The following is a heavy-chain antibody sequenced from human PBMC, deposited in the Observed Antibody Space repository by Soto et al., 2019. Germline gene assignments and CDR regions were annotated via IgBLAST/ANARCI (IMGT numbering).Heavy chain of an antibody. CDR3: ARAAIDIVVVPAAFDP. Sequence: ASVKVSCKASGGTFSSYAISWVRQAPGQGLEWMGGIIPIFGTANYAQKFQGRVTITADESTSTAYMKLSSLRSEDTAVYYCARAAIDIVVVPAAFDPWGQGTLVTVSS. CDR1: GGTFSSYA. J-gene: IGHJ5*02. CDR2: IIPIFGTA. D-gene: IGHD2-2*01. V-gene: IGHV1-69*13.